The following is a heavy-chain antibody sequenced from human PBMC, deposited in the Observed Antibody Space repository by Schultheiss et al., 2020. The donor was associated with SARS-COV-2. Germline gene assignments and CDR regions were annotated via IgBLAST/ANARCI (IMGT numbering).Heavy chain of an antibody. J-gene: IGHJ4*02. CDR2: IYYSGST. D-gene: IGHD3-22*01. CDR3: ARLGYYDLSANY. CDR1: GGSVSSGSSY. Sequence: SETLSLTCTVSGGSVSSGSSYWSWIRQPPGKGLEWIGYIYYSGSTNYSPSVKSRVTISVDTSKNQFSLKLSSVTAADTAVWYCARLGYYDLSANYWGQGTLVTVSS. V-gene: IGHV4-61*01.